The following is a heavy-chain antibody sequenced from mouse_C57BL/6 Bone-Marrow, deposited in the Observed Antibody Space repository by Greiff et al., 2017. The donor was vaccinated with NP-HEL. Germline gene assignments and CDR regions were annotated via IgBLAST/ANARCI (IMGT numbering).Heavy chain of an antibody. V-gene: IGHV1-18*01. CDR1: GYTFTDYN. J-gene: IGHJ1*03. CDR2: INPNNGGT. CDR3: ARSHNLPLGYFDV. D-gene: IGHD1-2*01. Sequence: EVKLMESGPELVKPGASVKIPCKASGYTFTDYNMDWVKQSHGKSLEWIGDINPNNGGTIYNQKFKGKATLTVDKSSSTAYMELRSLTSEDTAVYYCARSHNLPLGYFDVWGTGTTVTVSS.